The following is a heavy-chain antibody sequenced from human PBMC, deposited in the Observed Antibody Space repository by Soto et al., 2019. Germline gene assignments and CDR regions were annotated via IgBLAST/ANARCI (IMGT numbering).Heavy chain of an antibody. CDR3: AKPNGRNNWNDGQNAFDI. J-gene: IGHJ3*02. D-gene: IGHD1-1*01. CDR2: ISGSGGST. Sequence: EVQLLESGGGLVQPGGSLRLSCAASGFTFSSYAMSWVRQAPGKGLEWVSAISGSGGSTYYADSVKGRFTISRDNSKNTLYLQMNSLRAEDTAVYYCAKPNGRNNWNDGQNAFDIWGQGTMVTVSS. CDR1: GFTFSSYA. V-gene: IGHV3-23*01.